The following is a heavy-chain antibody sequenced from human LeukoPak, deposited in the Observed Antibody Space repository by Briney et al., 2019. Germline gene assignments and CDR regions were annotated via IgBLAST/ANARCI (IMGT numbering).Heavy chain of an antibody. CDR3: AKARVYGSGSPIDY. Sequence: PGRSLRLSCAASGFTFSSYAMHWVRQAPGKGLEWVAVISYDGSNKYYADSVKGRFTISRDNSKNTLYLQMNSLRAEDTAVYYCAKARVYGSGSPIDYWGQGTLVTVSS. CDR2: ISYDGSNK. D-gene: IGHD3-10*01. V-gene: IGHV3-30-3*01. CDR1: GFTFSSYA. J-gene: IGHJ4*02.